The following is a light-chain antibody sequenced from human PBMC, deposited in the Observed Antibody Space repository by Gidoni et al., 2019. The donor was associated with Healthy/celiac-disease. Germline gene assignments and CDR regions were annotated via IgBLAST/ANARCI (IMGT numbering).Light chain of an antibody. J-gene: IGKJ2*01. CDR2: GAS. CDR1: QSVSSSY. V-gene: IGKV3-20*01. CDR3: QQYGSSPPYT. Sequence: EIVLTPSPGTLSLSPGERATLSCRASQSVSSSYLAWYQQKPGQAPRLLIDGASSRATGIPDRFSGSGSGTDFTLTISRLEPEDFAVYYCQQYGSSPPYTFXQXTKLEIK.